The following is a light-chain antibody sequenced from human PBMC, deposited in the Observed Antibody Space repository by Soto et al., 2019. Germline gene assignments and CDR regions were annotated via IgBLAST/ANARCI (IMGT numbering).Light chain of an antibody. CDR3: QQYNYYCT. CDR2: KAS. J-gene: IGKJ1*01. Sequence: DIQMTQSPSTLSASVGDRVTISCRASQSVSNWLAWYQQKPGKAPKLLIYKASSLESGVPSRFSGSGSGTEFTLTISSLQPDDFATYYCQQYNYYCTFGQGTKVEIK. V-gene: IGKV1-5*03. CDR1: QSVSNW.